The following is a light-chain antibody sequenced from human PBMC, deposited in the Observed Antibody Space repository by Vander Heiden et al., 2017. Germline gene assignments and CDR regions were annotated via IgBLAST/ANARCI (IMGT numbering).Light chain of an antibody. V-gene: IGLV2-23*02. CDR2: DVS. CDR1: SNDVGNYNL. CDR3: CSYAGPDTYV. Sequence: SALTQPAPVFGSPGPSITIPRTGTSNDVGNYNLVSWYQQHPGKAPKLIIYDVSERPSGVSDRFSGSKSGNTASLTISGLQAEDEADYYCCSYAGPDTYVFGTVTKVTVL. J-gene: IGLJ1*01.